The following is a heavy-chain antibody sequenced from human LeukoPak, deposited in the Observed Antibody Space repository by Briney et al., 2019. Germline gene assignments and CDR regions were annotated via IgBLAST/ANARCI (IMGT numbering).Heavy chain of an antibody. Sequence: ASVKVSCKASGYTFTGYYMHWVRQAPGQGLEWMGWINPNSGGTNYAQKFQGRVTVTRDTSISTAYMELSRLGSDDTAVYYCARDERRRSGSYYNNYFDYWGQGTLVTVSS. D-gene: IGHD3-10*01. V-gene: IGHV1-2*02. CDR3: ARDERRRSGSYYNNYFDY. CDR1: GYTFTGYY. J-gene: IGHJ4*02. CDR2: INPNSGGT.